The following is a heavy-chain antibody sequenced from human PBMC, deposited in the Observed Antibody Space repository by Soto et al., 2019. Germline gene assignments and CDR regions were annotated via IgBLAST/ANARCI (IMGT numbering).Heavy chain of an antibody. J-gene: IGHJ3*02. CDR2: IMAMFDTP. V-gene: IGHV1-69*06. CDR1: GGTFSSHT. CDR3: AQEVASGGLFDI. Sequence: QVQLVQSGAEVKKPGSSVRVSCKASGGTFSSHTIIWVRQAPGQGLEWMGEIMAMFDTPKYAQKVQGRVTITADKSTSTAYMELSSLRSENNAVYYCAQEVASGGLFDIRGQGTMVTISS. D-gene: IGHD3-10*01.